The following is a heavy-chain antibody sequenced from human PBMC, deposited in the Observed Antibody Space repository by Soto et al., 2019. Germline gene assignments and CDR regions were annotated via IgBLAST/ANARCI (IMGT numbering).Heavy chain of an antibody. Sequence: LSLTCTVSGGPVSTSSYYWAWIRQPPGKGLEWIASIYHSGHTFYNPSLKSRVTISVDTSKNRFSLKLSSVSAADTAVYYCARQAPSDILTARGAWFDPWGQGTLVTVSS. CDR3: ARQAPSDILTARGAWFDP. V-gene: IGHV4-39*01. CDR2: IYHSGHT. J-gene: IGHJ5*02. CDR1: GGPVSTSSYY. D-gene: IGHD3-9*01.